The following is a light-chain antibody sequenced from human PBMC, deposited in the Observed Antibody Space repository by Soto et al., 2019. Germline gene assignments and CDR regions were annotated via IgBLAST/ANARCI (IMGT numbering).Light chain of an antibody. J-gene: IGKJ5*01. V-gene: IGKV3D-20*02. Sequence: EIVLTQSPGTLSLSPGERATLSCRASQSVSSSYLAWYQQKPGQAPRLLIYGASNRATGIPDRFSGSGSGTDFTLTISSLEPEDFAVYYCQQRSDWPSFGQGTRLEIK. CDR3: QQRSDWPS. CDR1: QSVSSSY. CDR2: GAS.